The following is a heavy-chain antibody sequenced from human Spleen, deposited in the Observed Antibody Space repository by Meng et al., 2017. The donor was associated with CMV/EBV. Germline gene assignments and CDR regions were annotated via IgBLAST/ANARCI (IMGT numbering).Heavy chain of an antibody. CDR2: INHSGST. D-gene: IGHD6-13*01. V-gene: IGHV4-34*01. J-gene: IGHJ6*02. Sequence: ESLKISCAVYGGSFSGYYWSWIRQPPGKGLEWIGEINHSGSTNYNPSLKSRVTISVDTSKNQFSLKPTSVTAADAAVYYCATFAAVSTPYYQYGMDVWGQGTTVTVSS. CDR3: ATFAAVSTPYYQYGMDV. CDR1: GGSFSGYY.